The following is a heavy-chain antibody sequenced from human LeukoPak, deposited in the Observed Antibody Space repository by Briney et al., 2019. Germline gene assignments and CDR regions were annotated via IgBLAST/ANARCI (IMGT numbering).Heavy chain of an antibody. J-gene: IGHJ5*02. Sequence: SETLSLTCTVSGGSISSSSYYWGWIRQPPGKGLEWIGSIYYSGSTYYNPSLKSRVTISVDTSKNQFSLKLSSVTAADTAVYYCAGPTVVDNWFDPWGQGTLVTVSS. CDR1: GGSISSSSYY. CDR3: AGPTVVDNWFDP. V-gene: IGHV4-39*01. D-gene: IGHD4-23*01. CDR2: IYYSGST.